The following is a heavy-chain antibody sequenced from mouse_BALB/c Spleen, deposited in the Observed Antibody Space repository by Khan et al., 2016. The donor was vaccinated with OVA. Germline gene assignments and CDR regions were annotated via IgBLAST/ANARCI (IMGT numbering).Heavy chain of an antibody. CDR2: INPSTGYS. Sequence: VQLQQSGAELAKPGASVKMSCKASGYTFTSYWMHWVKQRPGQGLEWIGYINPSTGYSESNQKFKDKATLTADKSSSTAYMQLSSLTSDDSAVYYWANHGSSSAWFAYWGQGTLVTVSA. D-gene: IGHD1-1*01. J-gene: IGHJ3*01. CDR1: GYTFTSYW. V-gene: IGHV1-7*01. CDR3: ANHGSSSAWFAY.